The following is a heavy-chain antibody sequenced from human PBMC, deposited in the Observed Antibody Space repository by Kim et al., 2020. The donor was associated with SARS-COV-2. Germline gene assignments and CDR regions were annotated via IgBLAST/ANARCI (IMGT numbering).Heavy chain of an antibody. Sequence: SVKGRFTIARDDSKNSLYLQMNSLKTEDTAVYYCARESGDSSGYWLAFDIWGQGTMVTVSS. J-gene: IGHJ3*02. CDR3: ARESGDSSGYWLAFDI. V-gene: IGHV3-72*01. D-gene: IGHD3-22*01.